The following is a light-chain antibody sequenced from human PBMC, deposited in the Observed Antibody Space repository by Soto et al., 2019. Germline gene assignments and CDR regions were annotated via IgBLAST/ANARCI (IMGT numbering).Light chain of an antibody. V-gene: IGKV3-11*01. Sequence: IVLTQSPSTLSLSPGERATLSCRASLSVSSDLAWYQQKPGQAPRLLIYGASTRATGIPARFSGSGSGTEFTLTISSLEPEDFGVYYCQQYRSWPRTFGQGTKVDIK. CDR1: LSVSSD. J-gene: IGKJ1*01. CDR3: QQYRSWPRT. CDR2: GAS.